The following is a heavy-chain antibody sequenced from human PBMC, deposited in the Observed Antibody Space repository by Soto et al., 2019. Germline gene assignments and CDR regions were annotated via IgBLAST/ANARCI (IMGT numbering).Heavy chain of an antibody. V-gene: IGHV3-48*02. CDR3: VRDSSYSFDN. J-gene: IGHJ4*02. CDR1: GFTFRSYS. Sequence: GGSLRLSCAASGFTFRSYSMNWVRQAPGKGLEWVSYINEITGSKTYADSVKGRFTVSSDNAKNFLYLQMNSLRDEDTAVYYCVRDSSYSFDNWGQGTLVTVSS. CDR2: INEITGSK.